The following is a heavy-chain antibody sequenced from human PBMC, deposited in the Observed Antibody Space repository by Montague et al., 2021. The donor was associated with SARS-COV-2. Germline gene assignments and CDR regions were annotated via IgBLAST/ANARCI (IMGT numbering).Heavy chain of an antibody. CDR1: GFTFSNYA. V-gene: IGHV3-23*01. J-gene: IGHJ3*02. Sequence: SLRLSCAASGFTFSNYAMSWVRQAPGKGLQWVSAIDCGGYSTFYGDSVTGRFTISRDNSTSTLHLQMNSLRAEDTAIYYCAKSRPHTNEFGSAFDIWGQGTMVTVSS. CDR2: IDCGGYST. D-gene: IGHD1-26*01. CDR3: AKSRPHTNEFGSAFDI.